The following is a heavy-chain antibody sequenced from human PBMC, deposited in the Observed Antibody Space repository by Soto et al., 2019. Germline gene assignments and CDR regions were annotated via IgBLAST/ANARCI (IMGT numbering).Heavy chain of an antibody. CDR1: GYTFTSYG. Sequence: ASVKVSCKASGYTFTSYGISWVRQAPGQGLEWMGWISAYNGNTNYAQKLQGRVTMTTDTSTSTAYMELRSLRSDDTAVYYCARIRMTYYYDSSGYFQFDYWGQGTLVTVSS. CDR2: ISAYNGNT. J-gene: IGHJ4*02. D-gene: IGHD3-22*01. CDR3: ARIRMTYYYDSSGYFQFDY. V-gene: IGHV1-18*01.